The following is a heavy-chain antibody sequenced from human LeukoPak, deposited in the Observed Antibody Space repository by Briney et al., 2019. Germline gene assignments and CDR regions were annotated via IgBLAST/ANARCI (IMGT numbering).Heavy chain of an antibody. CDR2: IGGSNTNT. CDR3: ARDMEPDAFDI. V-gene: IGHV3-21*01. CDR1: GLTFSNSG. D-gene: IGHD1-26*01. J-gene: IGHJ3*02. Sequence: GGPLRLSCATSGLTFSNSGMSWVRQAPGKGLEWVSSIGGSNTNTYYADSVKGRFTISRDIAKTSLYLQMNSLRAEDTAIYYCARDMEPDAFDIWGQGTMVTVSS.